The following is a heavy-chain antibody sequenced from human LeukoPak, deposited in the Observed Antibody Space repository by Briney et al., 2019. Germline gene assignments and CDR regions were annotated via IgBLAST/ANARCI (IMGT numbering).Heavy chain of an antibody. CDR2: INHSEST. J-gene: IGHJ5*02. CDR1: GGSFSGYY. D-gene: IGHD3-10*01. Sequence: SETLSLTCAVCGGSFSGYYWTWIRQPPGKGLEWIGEINHSESTNYNPSLKSRVTISVDTSKNQFSLKLSSVTAAVTAVYYCARPFRKYYYGSGSSQYDWFDPWGQGTLVTVSS. CDR3: ARPFRKYYYGSGSSQYDWFDP. V-gene: IGHV4-34*01.